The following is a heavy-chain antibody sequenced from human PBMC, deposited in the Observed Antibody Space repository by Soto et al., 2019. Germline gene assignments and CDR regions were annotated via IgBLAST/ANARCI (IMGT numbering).Heavy chain of an antibody. Sequence: QVQLVESGGGVVQPGRSLRLSCAASGFTFSSYGMHWVRQAPGKGLEWVAVISYDGSNKYYADSVKGRFTISRDNSKNTLYLQMNSLRAEDTAVYYCAKDFTVDTAMEGLGDYWGQGTLVTVSS. CDR1: GFTFSSYG. V-gene: IGHV3-30*18. D-gene: IGHD5-18*01. CDR2: ISYDGSNK. CDR3: AKDFTVDTAMEGLGDY. J-gene: IGHJ4*02.